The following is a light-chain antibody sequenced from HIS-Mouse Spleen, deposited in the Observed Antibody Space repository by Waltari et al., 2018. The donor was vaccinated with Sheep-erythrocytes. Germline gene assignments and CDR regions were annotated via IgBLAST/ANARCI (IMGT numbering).Light chain of an antibody. CDR1: KLGDKY. Sequence: SYELTQPPSVSVSPGQTASITCSGDKLGDKYACWYQQKPGQSPVLVIYQDSKRPSGIPGRFSGSSSGNTASLAIGGTQAMEEADYYCQAWDSSTAVVFGGGTKLTVL. CDR2: QDS. V-gene: IGLV3-1*01. J-gene: IGLJ2*01. CDR3: QAWDSSTAVV.